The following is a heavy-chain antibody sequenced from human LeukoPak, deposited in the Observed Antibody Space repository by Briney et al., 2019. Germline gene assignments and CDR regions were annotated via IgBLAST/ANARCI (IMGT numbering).Heavy chain of an antibody. CDR3: AKARGSDDYTFDY. J-gene: IGHJ4*02. D-gene: IGHD5-24*01. V-gene: IGHV3-30*18. Sequence: GGSLRLSCAASGFTFSSYGMHWVRQAPGKGLEWVAVISYVGSNKYYADSVKGRFTISRDNSKNTLYPQMNSLRAEDTAVYYCAKARGSDDYTFDYWGQGTLVTVSS. CDR1: GFTFSSYG. CDR2: ISYVGSNK.